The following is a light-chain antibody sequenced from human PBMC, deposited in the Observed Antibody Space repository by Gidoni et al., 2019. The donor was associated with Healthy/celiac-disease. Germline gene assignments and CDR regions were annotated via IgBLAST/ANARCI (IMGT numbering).Light chain of an antibody. CDR2: AAS. J-gene: IGKJ2*01. Sequence: IRNDLGWYQQKPGKAPKLLIYAASSLQSGVPSRFSGSGSGTDFTLTISSLQPEDFATYYCLQDYNYPQTFXXXTKLEIK. CDR1: IRND. V-gene: IGKV1-6*01. CDR3: LQDYNYPQT.